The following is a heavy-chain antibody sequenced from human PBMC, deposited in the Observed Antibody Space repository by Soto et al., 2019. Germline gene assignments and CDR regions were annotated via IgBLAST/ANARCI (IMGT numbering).Heavy chain of an antibody. V-gene: IGHV1-58*01. CDR1: GFTFTSSA. D-gene: IGHD3-22*01. J-gene: IGHJ4*02. CDR3: AAVDYYESSGYVGY. Sequence: QMQLVQSGPEVKRPGTSVKVSCKASGFTFTSSAVQWVRQARGQRLEWIGWIVVGSGNTNYAKKLQERVNITRDRPTSTPDMELSSLSSEETALYYCAAVDYYESSGYVGYWGQGTLVTVSS. CDR2: IVVGSGNT.